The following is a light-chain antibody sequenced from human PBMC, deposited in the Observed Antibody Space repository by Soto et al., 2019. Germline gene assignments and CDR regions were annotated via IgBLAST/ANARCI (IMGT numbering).Light chain of an antibody. V-gene: IGLV2-14*01. CDR1: SSDVGGHNF. CDR3: ISYTSSYTGV. Sequence: QSALTQPASVSGSPGQSITISCTGTSSDVGGHNFVSWLQQHPGKAPKLMIYEVTNRPSGVSARFSASKSGNTASLTISGLQAEDEADYYCISYTSSYTGVFGGGTQLTVL. J-gene: IGLJ2*01. CDR2: EVT.